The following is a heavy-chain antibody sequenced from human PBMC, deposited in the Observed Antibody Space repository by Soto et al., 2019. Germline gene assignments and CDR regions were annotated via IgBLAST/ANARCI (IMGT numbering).Heavy chain of an antibody. V-gene: IGHV1-3*01. CDR1: GYTYTRYA. CDR3: ARGGGWCYYYYGMDV. Sequence: ASVKGSCKASGYTYTRYAKHWVRRATGQRLEWMGWINAGNGNTQYSQKFQDRVTMTRNTSISTAYMELSSLRSEDTAVYFCARGGGWCYYYYGMDVWGQGTTVTVSS. J-gene: IGHJ6*02. D-gene: IGHD6-19*01. CDR2: INAGNGNT.